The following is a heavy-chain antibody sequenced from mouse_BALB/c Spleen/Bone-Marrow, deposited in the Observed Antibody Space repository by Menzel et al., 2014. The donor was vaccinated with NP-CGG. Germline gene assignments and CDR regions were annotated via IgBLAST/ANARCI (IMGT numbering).Heavy chain of an antibody. D-gene: IGHD5-5*01. CDR2: INGDGGSS. V-gene: IGHV5-6-3*01. CDR1: GITFSNYG. CDR3: ARTTPYAMDY. J-gene: IGHJ4*01. Sequence: EVKLQESGGGLVQPGGSLKLSCAASGITFSNYGMSWIRQTPDKRLELVATINGDGGSSYYPDSVKGRFTISRDNAKNTLYLKMSSLKSEDTAMYYCARTTPYAMDYWGQGTSVTVSS.